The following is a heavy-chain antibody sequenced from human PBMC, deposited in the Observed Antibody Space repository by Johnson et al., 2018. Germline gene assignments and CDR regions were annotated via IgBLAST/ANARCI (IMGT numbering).Heavy chain of an antibody. CDR3: TRPGVPRGRDAFDI. J-gene: IGHJ3*02. CDR1: GFTFSTYS. D-gene: IGHD3-3*01. V-gene: IGHV3-48*01. Sequence: VQLVESGGGLVQPGRSLRLSCAASGFTFSTYSMNWVRQAPGKGLEWISYITSSSSTIYYADSVKGRFTISRDNAKNSLYLQMNSLRAEDTAVYYCTRPGVPRGRDAFDIWGQGTMVTVSS. CDR2: ITSSSSTI.